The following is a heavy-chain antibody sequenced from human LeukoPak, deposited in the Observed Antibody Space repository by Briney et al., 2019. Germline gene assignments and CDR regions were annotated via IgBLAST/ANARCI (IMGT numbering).Heavy chain of an antibody. CDR1: GYSISSGYY. CDR2: IYHSGST. J-gene: IGHJ5*02. D-gene: IGHD3-3*01. Sequence: SETLSLTCTVSGYSISSGYYWGWIRQPPGKGLEWIGSIYHSGSTNYNPSLKSRVTISVDKSKNQFSLKLSSVTAADTAVYYCARGATIFGVVIRSNWFDPWGQGTLVTVSP. CDR3: ARGATIFGVVIRSNWFDP. V-gene: IGHV4-38-2*02.